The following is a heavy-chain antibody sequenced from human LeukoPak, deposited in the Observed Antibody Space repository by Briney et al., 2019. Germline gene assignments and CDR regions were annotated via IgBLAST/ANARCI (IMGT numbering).Heavy chain of an antibody. CDR3: ARDGVWRDCSSTSCYTVALGIDI. D-gene: IGHD2-2*02. CDR1: GGSISSGGYY. Sequence: PSQTLSLTCTVSGGSISSGGYYWSWIRQHPGKGLEWIGYIYYSGSTYYNPSLKSRVTISVDTSKNQFSLKLSSVTAADTAVHYCARDGVWRDCSSTSCYTVALGIDIWGQGTMVTVSS. J-gene: IGHJ3*02. CDR2: IYYSGST. V-gene: IGHV4-31*03.